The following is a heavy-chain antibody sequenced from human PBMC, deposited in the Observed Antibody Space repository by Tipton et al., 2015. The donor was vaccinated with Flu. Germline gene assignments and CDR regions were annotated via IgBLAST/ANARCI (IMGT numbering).Heavy chain of an antibody. CDR3: ATGYEANDY. CDR2: INHSGST. J-gene: IGHJ4*02. CDR1: GGSFSGYY. Sequence: TLSLTCAVYGGSFSGYYWSWIRQPPGKGLEWIGEINHSGSTNYNPSLKSRVTISVDTSKNQFSLKLSSVTAADTAVYYCATGYEANDYWGQGTLVTVSS. D-gene: IGHD5-18*01. V-gene: IGHV4-34*01.